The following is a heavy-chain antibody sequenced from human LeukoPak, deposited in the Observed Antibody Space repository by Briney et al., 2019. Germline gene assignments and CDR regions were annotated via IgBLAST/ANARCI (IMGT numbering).Heavy chain of an antibody. J-gene: IGHJ3*02. CDR1: GGSISSYY. D-gene: IGHD2-15*01. CDR2: IYYSGST. Sequence: SETLSLTCTVSGGSISSYYWSWIRQPPGKGLEWIGYIYYSGSTNYNPSLKSRVTISVDTSKKQFSLKLSSVTAADTAVYYCAREDCSGGSCYSGAFDIWGQGTMVTVSS. CDR3: AREDCSGGSCYSGAFDI. V-gene: IGHV4-59*01.